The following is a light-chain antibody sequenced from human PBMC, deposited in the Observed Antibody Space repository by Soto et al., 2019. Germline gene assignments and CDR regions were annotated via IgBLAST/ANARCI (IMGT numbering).Light chain of an antibody. CDR3: SSYAGSNILV. CDR2: EVT. V-gene: IGLV2-8*01. CDR1: SSDVGGYNF. J-gene: IGLJ1*01. Sequence: QSALTQPPSASGSPGQSVTISCTGTSSDVGGYNFVSWYQQHPGKAPKLIIYEVTKRPSGVPDRFSGSKSGNTASLTVSGLQAEDEADYYCSSYAGSNILVFGTGTKLTVL.